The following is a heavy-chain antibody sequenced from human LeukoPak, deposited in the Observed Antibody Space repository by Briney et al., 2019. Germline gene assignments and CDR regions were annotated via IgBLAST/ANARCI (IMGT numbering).Heavy chain of an antibody. Sequence: TGGSLRLSCAASGFSSDDYDMAWVRQAPGKGLEWVSGINWNGGSTTYADSVKGRFTISRDNSKSTLYLQMTSLRAEDTALYYCATEIAEGGPQDYWGQGTLVTVSS. V-gene: IGHV3-20*04. CDR1: GFSSDDYD. D-gene: IGHD2-21*01. CDR2: INWNGGST. J-gene: IGHJ4*02. CDR3: ATEIAEGGPQDY.